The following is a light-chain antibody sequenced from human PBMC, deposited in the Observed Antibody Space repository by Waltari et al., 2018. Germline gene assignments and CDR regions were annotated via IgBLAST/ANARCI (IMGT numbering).Light chain of an antibody. CDR1: QGISDS. V-gene: IGKV1-NL1*01. Sequence: DIQMTQSPSSLSASVGDRVTITCRASQGISDSLAWYQQKPGKAPNLLIYAASKLESGVPFRFSGSGSGADYTLTINSLRPEDVATYYCQQYYDSPPSTFGQGTRLEIK. J-gene: IGKJ2*02. CDR3: QQYYDSPPST. CDR2: AAS.